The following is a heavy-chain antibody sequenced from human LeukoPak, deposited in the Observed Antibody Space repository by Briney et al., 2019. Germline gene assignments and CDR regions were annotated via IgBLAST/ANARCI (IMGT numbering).Heavy chain of an antibody. CDR1: GFTFDDYG. V-gene: IGHV3-20*04. Sequence: PGGSLRLSCAASGFTFDDYGMSWVRQAPGKGLEWVSGINWNGGSTGCADSVKGRFTISRDNAKNSLYLQMNSLRAEDTALYYCAREDDFWSGYYFDYWGQGTLVTVSS. D-gene: IGHD3-3*01. CDR3: AREDDFWSGYYFDY. CDR2: INWNGGST. J-gene: IGHJ4*02.